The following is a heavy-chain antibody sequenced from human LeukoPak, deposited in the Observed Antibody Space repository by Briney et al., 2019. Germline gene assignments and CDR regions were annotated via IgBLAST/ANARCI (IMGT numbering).Heavy chain of an antibody. CDR2: ISGSGRTT. CDR1: GFTFSNHA. D-gene: IGHD2-15*01. CDR3: AKNVVVKRYIDY. Sequence: GGSLRLSCAASGFTFSNHAMSWVRQTPGKGLQWVSVISGSGRTTEYADSVKGRFTISRDNSKNTLSLQMNSLRVEDTAIYYCAKNVVVKRYIDYWGQGTLVTISS. V-gene: IGHV3-23*01. J-gene: IGHJ4*02.